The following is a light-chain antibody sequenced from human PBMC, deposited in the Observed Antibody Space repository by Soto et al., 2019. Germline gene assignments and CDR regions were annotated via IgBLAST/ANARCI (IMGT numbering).Light chain of an antibody. CDR1: NSNIGSPYG. J-gene: IGLJ1*01. Sequence: QSVLTQPPSVSGAPGQTVIISCTGNNSNIGSPYGVHWYQQAPGKAPKLLIYGNDNRPSGVPDRFSGSKSASSASLAITGVQAEDEGDYYCQSYDRTLRGYVFGTGTKVTVL. V-gene: IGLV1-40*01. CDR2: GND. CDR3: QSYDRTLRGYV.